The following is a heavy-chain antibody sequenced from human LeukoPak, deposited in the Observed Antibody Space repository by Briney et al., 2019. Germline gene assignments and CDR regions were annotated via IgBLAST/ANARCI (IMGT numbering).Heavy chain of an antibody. Sequence: PGGSLRLSCAASGFTVSNNYMSWVRQAPGKGLGWVSVIYSGGNTYYADSVKDRFTMSRDNPKNTLYLQMNSLRAEDTAVYYCARAHDRGYYYGFDYWGQGTLVTVSS. D-gene: IGHD3-22*01. V-gene: IGHV3-66*01. CDR2: IYSGGNT. CDR3: ARAHDRGYYYGFDY. J-gene: IGHJ4*02. CDR1: GFTVSNNY.